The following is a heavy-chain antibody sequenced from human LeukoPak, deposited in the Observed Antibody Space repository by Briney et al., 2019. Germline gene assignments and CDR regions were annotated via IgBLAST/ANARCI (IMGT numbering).Heavy chain of an antibody. Sequence: NPGGSLRLSCTASGFTFSSFSINWVRQAPGKGLEWVSSISSGSSYIYYADSVKGRFTISRDNAQSSLYLQMNSLRAEDTAVYYCARDLSNYYDSRTFDYWGQGTLVTVSS. V-gene: IGHV3-21*01. CDR1: GFTFSSFS. CDR2: ISSGSSYI. D-gene: IGHD3-22*01. J-gene: IGHJ4*02. CDR3: ARDLSNYYDSRTFDY.